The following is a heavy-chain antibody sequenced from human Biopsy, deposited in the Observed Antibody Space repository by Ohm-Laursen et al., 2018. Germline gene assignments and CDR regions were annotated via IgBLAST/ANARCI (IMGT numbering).Heavy chain of an antibody. V-gene: IGHV1-8*01. Sequence: GASVTVSCKTSGYTFTSYDITWARQASGQGPELIGLLNPVSGNSNFGQKFRGRVTVTSDTSISTAYMELSGLTSDDTATYYCGRAVRNQLLTDPWGQGTLVTVTS. CDR2: LNPVSGNS. D-gene: IGHD1-7*01. CDR3: GRAVRNQLLTDP. J-gene: IGHJ5*02. CDR1: GYTFTSYD.